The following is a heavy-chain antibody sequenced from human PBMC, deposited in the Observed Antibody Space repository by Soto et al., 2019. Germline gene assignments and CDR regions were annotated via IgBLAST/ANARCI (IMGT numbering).Heavy chain of an antibody. V-gene: IGHV4-61*01. D-gene: IGHD2-21*02. CDR2: IYYSGST. CDR1: GCSVSSGSYY. CDR3: ARPAYCGGDCSLGAFDS. Sequence: QVQLQESGPGLVKPSATLSLTCTVSGCSVSSGSYYWSWIRQPPGQGREGIGYIYYSGSTNYNPSLKSRVTISVDTSQNQFSLKLSSVTAADTAVYYGARPAYCGGDCSLGAFDSWGQGKMVNGSS. J-gene: IGHJ3*02.